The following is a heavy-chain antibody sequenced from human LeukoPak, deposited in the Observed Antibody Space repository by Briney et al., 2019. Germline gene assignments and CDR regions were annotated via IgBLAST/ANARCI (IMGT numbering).Heavy chain of an antibody. J-gene: IGHJ6*02. CDR3: ARHIAVAGSPNYYGMDV. V-gene: IGHV4-59*08. CDR2: IYYSGST. Sequence: SETLSLTCTVSGGSISSYYWSWIRQPPGKGLEWIGYIYYSGSTNYNPSLKSRVPISVDTYKNQFSLRLSSVTAADTAVYYCARHIAVAGSPNYYGMDVWGQGTTVTVSS. CDR1: GGSISSYY. D-gene: IGHD6-19*01.